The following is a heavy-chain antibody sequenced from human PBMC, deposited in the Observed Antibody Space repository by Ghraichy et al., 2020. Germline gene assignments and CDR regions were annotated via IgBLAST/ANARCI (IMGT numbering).Heavy chain of an antibody. J-gene: IGHJ3*02. CDR2: IYSGGST. Sequence: GGSLRLSCAASGFTVSSNYMSWVRQAPGKGLEWVSVIYSGGSTYYADSVKGRFTISRDNSKNTLYLQMNSLRAEDTAVYHCANNKWTYWGAFDIWGQGTMVTVS. CDR1: GFTVSSNY. V-gene: IGHV3-53*01. CDR3: ANNKWTYWGAFDI. D-gene: IGHD3-16*01.